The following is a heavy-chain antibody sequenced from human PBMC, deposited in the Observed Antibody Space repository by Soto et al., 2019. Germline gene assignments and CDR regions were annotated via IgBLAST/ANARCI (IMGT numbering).Heavy chain of an antibody. J-gene: IGHJ6*02. CDR2: ISYDGSNK. Sequence: PGGSLRLSCAASGFTFSSYAMHWVRQAPGKGLEWVAVISYDGSNKYYADSVKGRFTISRDNSKNTLYLQMNSLRAEDTAVYYCARDPMVRGVIITPPYYCGMDVWGQGTTVPVSS. V-gene: IGHV3-30-3*01. CDR1: GFTFSSYA. D-gene: IGHD3-10*01. CDR3: ARDPMVRGVIITPPYYCGMDV.